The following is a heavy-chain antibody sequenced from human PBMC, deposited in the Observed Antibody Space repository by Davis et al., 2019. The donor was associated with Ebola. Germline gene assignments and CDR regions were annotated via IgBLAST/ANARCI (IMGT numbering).Heavy chain of an antibody. D-gene: IGHD3-10*01. V-gene: IGHV3-66*01. CDR1: GFTVSSNY. CDR3: AKDGEGSYYDY. Sequence: GESLKISCAASGFTVSSNYMSWVRQAPGKGLEWVSVIYSGGSTYYADSVKGRFTISRDNSKNTLYLQMNSLRAEDTAVYYCAKDGEGSYYDYWGQGTLVTVSS. J-gene: IGHJ4*02. CDR2: IYSGGST.